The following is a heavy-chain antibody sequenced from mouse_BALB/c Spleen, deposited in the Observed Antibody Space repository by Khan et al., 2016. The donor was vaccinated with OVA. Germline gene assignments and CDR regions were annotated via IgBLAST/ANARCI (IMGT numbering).Heavy chain of an antibody. D-gene: IGHD1-1*01. CDR2: ISYSGST. V-gene: IGHV3-2*02. J-gene: IGHJ2*01. CDR3: ARTGRIKY. CDR1: GYSITSGYG. Sequence: EVKLLESGPGLVKPSQSLSLTCTVTGYSITSGYGWNWIRQFPGNILEWMGYISYSGSTNYNSSLTSRISITRDTSKNQFFLQLNSVTTEDTATYYCARTGRIKYWGQGTTLTVSS.